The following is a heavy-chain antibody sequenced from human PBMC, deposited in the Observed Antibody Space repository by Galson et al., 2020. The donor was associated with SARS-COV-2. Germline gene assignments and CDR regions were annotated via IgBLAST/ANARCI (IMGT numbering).Heavy chain of an antibody. CDR1: GGSISSSSYY. J-gene: IGHJ5*02. Sequence: SETLSLTCTVSGGSISSSSYYWGWIRQPPGKGLEWIGSIYYSGSTYYNPSLKSRVTISVDTSKNQFSLKLSSVTAADTAVYYCARRLEPYVWYYWFDPWGQGTLVTVFS. D-gene: IGHD1-1*01. CDR2: IYYSGST. CDR3: ARRLEPYVWYYWFDP. V-gene: IGHV4-39*01.